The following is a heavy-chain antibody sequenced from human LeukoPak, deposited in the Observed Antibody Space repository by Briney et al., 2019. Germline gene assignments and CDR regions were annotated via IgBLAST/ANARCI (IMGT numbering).Heavy chain of an antibody. D-gene: IGHD6-13*01. Sequence: GGSLRLSCAASWFTVSSNYMSWVRQAPGKGLEWVSVIYSGGSTYYADSVKGRFTISRDNSKNTLYLQMNSLRAEDTAVYYCARGSVIAAAGTLDYWGQGTLVTVSS. J-gene: IGHJ4*02. CDR2: IYSGGST. CDR3: ARGSVIAAAGTLDY. CDR1: WFTVSSNY. V-gene: IGHV3-53*01.